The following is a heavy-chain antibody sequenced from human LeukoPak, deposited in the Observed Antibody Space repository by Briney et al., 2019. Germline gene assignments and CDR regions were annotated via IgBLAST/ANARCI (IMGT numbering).Heavy chain of an antibody. CDR3: ARGRRWLPYFDY. D-gene: IGHD5-24*01. Sequence: PSETLSLTCAVYGGSFSGYYWSWIRQPPGKGLEWIGEINHSGSTNYNPSLKSRVTISVDTSKNQFSLKLSSVTAADTAVYYCARGRRWLPYFDYWGQGTLVTVSS. CDR2: INHSGST. J-gene: IGHJ4*02. CDR1: GGSFSGYY. V-gene: IGHV4-34*01.